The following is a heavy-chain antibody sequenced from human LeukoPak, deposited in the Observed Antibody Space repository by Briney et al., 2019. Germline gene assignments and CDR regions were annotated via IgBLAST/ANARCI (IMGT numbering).Heavy chain of an antibody. J-gene: IGHJ3*02. CDR3: ARDRGIAAALYAFDI. Sequence: SETLSLTCTVSGGSISSYYWSWIRQPPGKGLEWIGYIYYSGSTNYNPSLKSRVTISVDTSKNQFSLKLSSVTAADTAVYYCARDRGIAAALYAFDIWGQGTMVTVSS. CDR1: GGSISSYY. D-gene: IGHD6-13*01. V-gene: IGHV4-59*01. CDR2: IYYSGST.